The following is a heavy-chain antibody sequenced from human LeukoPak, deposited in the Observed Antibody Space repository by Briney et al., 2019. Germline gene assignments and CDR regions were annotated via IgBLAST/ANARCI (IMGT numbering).Heavy chain of an antibody. V-gene: IGHV3-23*01. CDR1: GFTFSSNA. J-gene: IGHJ3*01. D-gene: IGHD3-16*01. CDR2: IRGSGGST. CDR3: AKAVGWGGYDAFDV. Sequence: PGGSLRLFCAASGFTFSSNAMSWVRQAPGKALEWVSAIRGSGGSTYSADSVKGRFTITRDNSKNTLYVQMDSLRAEDRAVYYCAKAVGWGGYDAFDVWGQGTMVTVSS.